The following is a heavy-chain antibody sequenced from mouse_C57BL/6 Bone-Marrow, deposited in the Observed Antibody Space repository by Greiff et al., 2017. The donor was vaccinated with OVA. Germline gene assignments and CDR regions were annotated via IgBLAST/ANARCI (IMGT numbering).Heavy chain of an antibody. D-gene: IGHD1-1*01. J-gene: IGHJ2*01. CDR3: ESQSIYYGSILDY. V-gene: IGHV1-62-2*01. CDR1: GYTFTEYT. Sequence: VHVKQSGAELVKPGASVKLSCKASGYTFTEYTIHWVKQRSGQGLEWIGWFYPGGGGIKYNEKFKSKATLTVDTSSSTAYMQLSRLTSEDSAVYYCESQSIYYGSILDYWGQGTTLTVSA. CDR2: FYPGGGGI.